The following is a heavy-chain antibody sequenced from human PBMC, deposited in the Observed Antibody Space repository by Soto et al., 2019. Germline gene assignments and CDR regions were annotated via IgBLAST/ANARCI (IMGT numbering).Heavy chain of an antibody. CDR1: GGSISSSSYY. J-gene: IGHJ5*02. V-gene: IGHV4-39*01. Sequence: QLQLQESGPGLVKPSETLSLTCTVSGGSISSSSYYWGWIRQPPGKGLEWIGSIYYSGSTYYNPSLKSRVPISVDTSKNQFSLKLSSVTAADTAVYYCAMAPPGIAAAGTWFDPWGQGTLVTVSS. CDR2: IYYSGST. D-gene: IGHD6-13*01. CDR3: AMAPPGIAAAGTWFDP.